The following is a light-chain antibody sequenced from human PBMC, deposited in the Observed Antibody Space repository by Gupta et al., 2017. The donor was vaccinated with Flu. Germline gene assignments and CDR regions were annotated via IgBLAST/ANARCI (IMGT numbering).Light chain of an antibody. V-gene: IGKV1-39*01. CDR2: AAS. CDR1: QSISSY. CDR3: QQSDSTRWT. Sequence: DIQMTQSPSSLSASVGDRVTITCRASQSISSYLNWYQQKPGKAPKLLIYAASSLQSGVPSRFSGSASGTDFTLTISMLQPEDFATYYCQQSDSTRWTFGQGTKLEIK. J-gene: IGKJ1*01.